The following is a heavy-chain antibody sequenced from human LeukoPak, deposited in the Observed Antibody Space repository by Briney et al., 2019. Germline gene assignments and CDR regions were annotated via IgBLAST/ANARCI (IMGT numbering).Heavy chain of an antibody. CDR3: AREGDNYDFWSGSSMNWFDP. D-gene: IGHD3-3*01. CDR1: GYTFTGYY. V-gene: IGHV1-2*06. CDR2: INPNSGGT. Sequence: ASVKVSCKASGYTFTGYYMHWVRQAPGQGLELMGRINPNSGGTNYAQKFQGRVTMTRDTSISTAYMELSRLRSDDTAVYYCAREGDNYDFWSGSSMNWFDPWGQGTLVTVSS. J-gene: IGHJ5*02.